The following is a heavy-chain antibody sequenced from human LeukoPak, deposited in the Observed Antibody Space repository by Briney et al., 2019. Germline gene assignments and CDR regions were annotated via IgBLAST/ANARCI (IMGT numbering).Heavy chain of an antibody. CDR2: INPNSGGT. Sequence: ASVKVSCKASGYTFTGYYMHWVRHAPGQGLEWMGWINPNSGGTNYAQKFQGRVTMTRDTSISTAYMELSRLRSDDTAVYYCARTSGWYRTDWFDPWGQGTLVTVSS. V-gene: IGHV1-2*02. D-gene: IGHD6-19*01. CDR1: GYTFTGYY. CDR3: ARTSGWYRTDWFDP. J-gene: IGHJ5*02.